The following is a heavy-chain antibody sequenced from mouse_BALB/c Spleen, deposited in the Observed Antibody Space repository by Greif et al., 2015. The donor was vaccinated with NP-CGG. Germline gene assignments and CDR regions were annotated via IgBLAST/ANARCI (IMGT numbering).Heavy chain of an antibody. CDR3: PGGPAWFAY. CDR2: ISPGNGDI. J-gene: IGHJ3*01. CDR1: GYTFTDHA. Sequence: VQLQQSDAELVKPGASVKISCKASGYTFTDHAIHWVKQKPEQGLEWIGYISPGNGDIKYNEKFKGKATLTADKSSSPAYMQLNSLTSEDSAVYFCPGGPAWFAYWGQGTLVTVSA. D-gene: IGHD3-3*01. V-gene: IGHV1S53*02.